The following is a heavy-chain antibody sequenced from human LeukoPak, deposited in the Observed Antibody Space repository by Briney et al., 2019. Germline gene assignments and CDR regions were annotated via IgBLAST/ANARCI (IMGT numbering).Heavy chain of an antibody. Sequence: GASVTVSFKSSGGTFSSYAISWVGPAPGQGREWMGGIIPIFGTANYAQKFQGRVTITTDESTSTAYMELSSLRSEDTAVYYCARELPSSWFDPWGQGTLITVSS. V-gene: IGHV1-69*05. CDR3: ARELPSSWFDP. J-gene: IGHJ5*02. CDR2: IIPIFGTA. D-gene: IGHD1-26*01. CDR1: GGTFSSYA.